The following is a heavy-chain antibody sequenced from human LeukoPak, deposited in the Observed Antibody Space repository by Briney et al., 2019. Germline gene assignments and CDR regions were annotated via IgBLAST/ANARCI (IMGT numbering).Heavy chain of an antibody. V-gene: IGHV1-2*02. Sequence: ASVKVSCKASGYTFTGYYMHWVRQAPGQGLEWMGWISPNSGGTNYAQKFQGRATMTRDTSISTAYMELSRLRSDDTAVYYCASGVVPHGNYMDVWGKGTTVTVSS. CDR3: ASGVVPHGNYMDV. D-gene: IGHD3-3*01. CDR2: ISPNSGGT. CDR1: GYTFTGYY. J-gene: IGHJ6*03.